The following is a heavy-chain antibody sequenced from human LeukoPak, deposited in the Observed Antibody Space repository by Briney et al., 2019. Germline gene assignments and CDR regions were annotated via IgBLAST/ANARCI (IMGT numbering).Heavy chain of an antibody. CDR1: GFTFSSYS. CDR2: ISSSSSYI. V-gene: IGHV3-21*01. D-gene: IGHD2-8*02. CDR3: AKMLNTGHAHAALDY. J-gene: IGHJ4*02. Sequence: SGGSLRLSRAASGFTFSSYSINCVCQAPGKGLEWVSSISSSSSYIYYADSVKGRFTISRDNSKNTLYLQMNSLRAEDTAVYYCAKMLNTGHAHAALDYWGQGTLVTVSS.